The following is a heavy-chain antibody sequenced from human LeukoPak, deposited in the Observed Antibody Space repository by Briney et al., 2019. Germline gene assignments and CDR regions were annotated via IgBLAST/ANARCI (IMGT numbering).Heavy chain of an antibody. D-gene: IGHD6-19*01. CDR1: GFTFSSYS. V-gene: IGHV3-21*01. Sequence: GGTLRLSCAASGFTFSSYSMNWVRQPPGKGLEWVSFISNTSSYINYADLVKGRFTSSRDNAKNSLYLQMNSLRGEDTAVYYCARDGDSSGWKFDYYNGMDVWGQGTTVTVSS. CDR2: ISNTSSYI. J-gene: IGHJ6*02. CDR3: ARDGDSSGWKFDYYNGMDV.